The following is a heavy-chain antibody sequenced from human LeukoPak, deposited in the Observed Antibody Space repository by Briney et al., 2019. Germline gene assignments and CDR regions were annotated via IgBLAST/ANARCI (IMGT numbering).Heavy chain of an antibody. Sequence: SVKVSCKTSAATFDNYAINWVRQAPGQGLEWVGLIVPIYGTTKYAQRFQGRVSITADESTYTAYLDLDSLTSDDTAVFYCARSVAAAGRNFGFDSWGQGTQLIVSS. V-gene: IGHV1-69*13. CDR3: ARSVAAAGRNFGFDS. J-gene: IGHJ5*01. CDR2: IVPIYGTT. D-gene: IGHD6-13*01. CDR1: AATFDNYA.